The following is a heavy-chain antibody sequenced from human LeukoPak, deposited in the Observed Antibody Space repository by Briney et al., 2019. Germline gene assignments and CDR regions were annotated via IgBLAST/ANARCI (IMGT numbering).Heavy chain of an antibody. V-gene: IGHV3-21*01. Sequence: GGSLRLSCAASGFTFSTYSMNWVRRAPGKGLEWVSSISSGSTFIYYPDSLKGRFTISRDNAKNSLYLQMNSLGAEDTAVYYCTRESYAYPDSSGNNFDSWGQGTLVTVSS. D-gene: IGHD3-22*01. CDR1: GFTFSTYS. J-gene: IGHJ4*02. CDR3: TRESYAYPDSSGNNFDS. CDR2: ISSGSTFI.